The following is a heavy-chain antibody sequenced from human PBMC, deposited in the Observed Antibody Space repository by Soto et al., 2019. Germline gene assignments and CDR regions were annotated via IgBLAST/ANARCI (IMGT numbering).Heavy chain of an antibody. V-gene: IGHV3-23*01. CDR3: AKDSSGGNWFDP. Sequence: EVQLLESGGGLVQPGGSLRLSCAASGFTFSSYAMNWVRQAPGKGLEWVSAISGSGGSTYYADSVKGRFTISRDNSKNTLYLQMNSLRAEDTAVYYCAKDSSGGNWFDPWGQGTLVTVSS. J-gene: IGHJ5*02. CDR2: ISGSGGST. CDR1: GFTFSSYA. D-gene: IGHD6-19*01.